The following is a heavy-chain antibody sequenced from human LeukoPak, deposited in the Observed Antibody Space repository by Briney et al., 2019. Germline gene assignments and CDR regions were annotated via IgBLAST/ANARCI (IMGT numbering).Heavy chain of an antibody. J-gene: IGHJ4*02. V-gene: IGHV3-21*01. D-gene: IGHD5-18*01. CDR3: ARDEYSYGYEWGYYFDY. CDR2: ISSSSSYI. CDR1: GFTFSSYS. Sequence: GSLRLSRAASGFTFSSYSMNWVRQAPGKGLEWVSSISSSSSYIYYADSVKGRFTISRDNAKNSLYLQMNSLRAEDTAVYYCARDEYSYGYEWGYYFDYWGQGTLVTVSS.